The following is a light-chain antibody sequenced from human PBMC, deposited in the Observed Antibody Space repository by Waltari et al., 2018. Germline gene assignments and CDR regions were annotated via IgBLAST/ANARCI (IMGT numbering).Light chain of an antibody. Sequence: DIVMTQSPDSLAVSLGERATINCKSSQSVLYSSNNKNYLAWYQQKPGQPPKLLIYWASTRESGVPDRFSGSGSGTDFTLTISSLQAEDVAVYYCQQYYGGPPTFGGGTKVEIK. CDR1: QSVLYSSNNKNY. J-gene: IGKJ4*01. V-gene: IGKV4-1*01. CDR2: WAS. CDR3: QQYYGGPPT.